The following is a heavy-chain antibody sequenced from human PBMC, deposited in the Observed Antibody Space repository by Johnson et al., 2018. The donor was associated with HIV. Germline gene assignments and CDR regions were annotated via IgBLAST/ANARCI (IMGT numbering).Heavy chain of an antibody. Sequence: VQLVESGGGLVKPGGSLRLSCTASGFTFSDASMSWVRQAPGKGLEWVGRLKSKTDGGTTDYAAPAQGGFTLQRDDSKKTLYLQMNSLKTEDSAVYYCTVRISMILALTRRDQDIWGQGTMVTVSS. CDR1: GFTFSDAS. J-gene: IGHJ3*02. CDR2: LKSKTDGGTT. D-gene: IGHD3-22*01. V-gene: IGHV3-15*01. CDR3: TVRISMILALTRRDQDI.